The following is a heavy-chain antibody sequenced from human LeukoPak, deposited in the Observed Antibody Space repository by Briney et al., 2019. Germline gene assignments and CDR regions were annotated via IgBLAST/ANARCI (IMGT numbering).Heavy chain of an antibody. J-gene: IGHJ1*01. CDR3: ATHSSAYYYVKPLWQH. CDR1: AHILTALC. V-gene: IGHV1-24*01. CDR2: FDREDGET. Sequence: SGKLSWKVYAHILTALCIHWVRQAAKKWLEWIEGFDREDGETIYAQKVQSRFTMTEDPSNDTAYMELSRLRSEDTAVYYCATHSSAYYYVKPLWQHWGQGTLVTVSS. D-gene: IGHD3-22*01.